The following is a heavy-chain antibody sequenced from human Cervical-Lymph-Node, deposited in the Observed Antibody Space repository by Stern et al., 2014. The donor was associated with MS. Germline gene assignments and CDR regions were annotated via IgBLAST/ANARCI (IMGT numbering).Heavy chain of an antibody. CDR2: ITNVGST. CDR3: ARDTSSPERSDW. D-gene: IGHD1-1*01. V-gene: IGHV3-53*01. CDR1: GFTVSRDY. Sequence: MQLVQSGGGVIQPGGSLRLSCTASGFTVSRDYMTWVRQAPGKGLEWVSLITNVGSTFYTDSVKGRFTISRDDSKNPVYLHMTSLRAEDTAMYYCARDTSSPERSDWWGQGTLVTVSS. J-gene: IGHJ4*02.